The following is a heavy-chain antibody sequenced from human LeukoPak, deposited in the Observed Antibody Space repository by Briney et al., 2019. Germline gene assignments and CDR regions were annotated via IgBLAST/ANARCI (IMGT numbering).Heavy chain of an antibody. CDR2: ISGSGGST. CDR3: AKDQYSSSQPYYFDY. D-gene: IGHD6-6*01. CDR1: GFTFSSYA. Sequence: EGSLRLSCAASGFTFSSYAMSWVRQAPGKGLEWVSAISGSGGSTYYADSVKGRFTISRDNSKNTLYLQMNSLRAEDTAVYYCAKDQYSSSQPYYFDYWGQGTLVTVSS. J-gene: IGHJ4*02. V-gene: IGHV3-23*01.